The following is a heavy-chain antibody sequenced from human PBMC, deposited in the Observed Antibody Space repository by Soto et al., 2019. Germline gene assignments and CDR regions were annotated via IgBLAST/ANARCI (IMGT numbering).Heavy chain of an antibody. Sequence: QVQLVQSGAEVKKPGASVQVSCKASGYTFTRYSINWVRQAPGQGLEWVGWISNYNGDTKYAEKFQGRVTLTTDTSTTTTYMDLRSLTSDDTAVYFCARGDSTGSPTGWFDPWGQGTLVTDSS. D-gene: IGHD6-19*01. CDR2: ISNYNGDT. J-gene: IGHJ5*02. CDR1: GYTFTRYS. CDR3: ARGDSTGSPTGWFDP. V-gene: IGHV1-18*04.